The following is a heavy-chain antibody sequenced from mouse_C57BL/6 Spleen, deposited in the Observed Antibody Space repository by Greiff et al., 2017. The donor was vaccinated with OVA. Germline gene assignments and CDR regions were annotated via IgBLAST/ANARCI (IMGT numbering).Heavy chain of an antibody. J-gene: IGHJ4*01. CDR2: IRNKANGYTT. V-gene: IGHV7-4*01. CDR3: VKALGIYAMDY. Sequence: EVQRVESGGGLVQPGASLRLSCAASGFTFPDYYMSWVRQPPGKAPEWLALIRNKANGYTTEYTASVKGRFTISRDNSQNILYLQMNTLRTEDSATYYCVKALGIYAMDYWGQGTSVTVSS. D-gene: IGHD4-1*01. CDR1: GFTFPDYY.